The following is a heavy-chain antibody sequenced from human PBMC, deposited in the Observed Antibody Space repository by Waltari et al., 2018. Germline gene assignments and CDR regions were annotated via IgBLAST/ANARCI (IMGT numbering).Heavy chain of an antibody. V-gene: IGHV4-31*03. J-gene: IGHJ4*02. CDR2: IYYSGST. CDR1: GGSISSGGYS. Sequence: QVQLQESGPGLVKPSQTLSLICTVSGGSISSGGYSWSWPRQHPGKGLEWIGYIYYSGSTYYNPSLKSRVTISVDTSKNQFSLKLSSVTAADTAVYYCARDPDGYNYFDYWGQGTLVTVSS. CDR3: ARDPDGYNYFDY. D-gene: IGHD5-12*01.